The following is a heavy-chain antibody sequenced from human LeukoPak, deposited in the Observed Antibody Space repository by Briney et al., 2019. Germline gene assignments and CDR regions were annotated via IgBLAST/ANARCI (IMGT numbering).Heavy chain of an antibody. Sequence: SETLSLTCTVSGGSISSYYWSWIRQPPGKGLEWIGYIYYSGSTKYNPSLRSRVTISVDTSKNQFSLKLSSVAAAVTAVYYCARWRSSSSYDAFDIWGQGTLVTVSS. V-gene: IGHV4-59*08. CDR2: IYYSGST. CDR3: ARWRSSSSYDAFDI. J-gene: IGHJ3*02. D-gene: IGHD6-6*01. CDR1: GGSISSYY.